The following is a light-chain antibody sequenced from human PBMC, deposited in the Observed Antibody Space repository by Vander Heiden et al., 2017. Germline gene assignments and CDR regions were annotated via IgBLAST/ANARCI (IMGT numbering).Light chain of an antibody. V-gene: IGLV2-8*01. CDR3: RSYGGDDNFLV. J-gene: IGLJ2*01. CDR2: EVI. CDR1: NSDVGAHND. Sequence: SALTQPPSASGPPGQSVTISCTGTNSDVGAHNDVSWYQQHPGTAPKLMIFEVIKRPSGVPDRFSGSKSGTTASLTVSGLQAEDEAHYYCRSYGGDDNFLVFGGGTKLTVL.